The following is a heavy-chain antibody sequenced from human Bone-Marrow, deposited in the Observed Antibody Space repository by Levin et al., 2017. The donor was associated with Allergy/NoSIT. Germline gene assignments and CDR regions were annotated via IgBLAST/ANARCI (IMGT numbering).Heavy chain of an antibody. CDR3: ARDRGVGDYDFYC. CDR1: GFIFTSYS. J-gene: IGHJ4*02. CDR2: ISPTSSHI. V-gene: IGHV3-21*06. Sequence: KAGGSLRLSCAASGFIFTSYSMNWVRQAPGKGLEWVSSISPTSSHIYYADSLKGRFTISRDNAKNSLYLQMDSLRSEDTGVYYCARDRGVGDYDFYCWGQGTLVTVSS. D-gene: IGHD4-17*01.